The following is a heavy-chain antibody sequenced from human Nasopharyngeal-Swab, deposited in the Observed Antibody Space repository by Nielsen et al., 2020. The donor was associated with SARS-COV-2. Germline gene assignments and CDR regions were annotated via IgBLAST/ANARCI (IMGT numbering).Heavy chain of an antibody. CDR2: ISWNSGSI. CDR1: GFTFDDYA. V-gene: IGHV3-9*01. D-gene: IGHD6-6*01. Sequence: SLKISCAASGFTFDDYAMHWVRQAPGKGLEWVSGISWNSGSIGYADSVKGRFTISRDNAKNSLYLQTNSLRAEDTALYYCAKDSSAVRGYFQHWGQGTLVTVSS. J-gene: IGHJ1*01. CDR3: AKDSSAVRGYFQH.